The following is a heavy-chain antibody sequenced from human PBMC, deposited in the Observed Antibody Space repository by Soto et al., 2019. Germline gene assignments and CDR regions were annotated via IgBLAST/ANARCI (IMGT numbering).Heavy chain of an antibody. CDR1: GFTVNSNF. Sequence: VKLEQAGGGLVQPGGSLRLSCAASGFTVNSNFMSWVRQAPGKGLEWVSVIYRGGSIYYADSVKGRFTISRDNSKNLLYLQMDSLRAEDTAIYYCARGVGSLGETAGENQWGQGTLVTVSS. CDR2: IYRGGSI. V-gene: IGHV3-66*01. J-gene: IGHJ4*02. D-gene: IGHD3-10*01. CDR3: ARGVGSLGETAGENQ.